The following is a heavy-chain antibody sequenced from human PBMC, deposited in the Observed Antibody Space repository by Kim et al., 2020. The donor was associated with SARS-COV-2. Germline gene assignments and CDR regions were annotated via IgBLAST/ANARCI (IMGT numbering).Heavy chain of an antibody. CDR2: IKQDGSEK. J-gene: IGHJ4*02. CDR1: GFTFSSYW. CDR3: ARDRQRILGSKPLTPVKEPMVRGVQDY. V-gene: IGHV3-7*01. Sequence: GGSLRLSCAASGFTFSSYWMSWVRQAPGKGLEWVANIKQDGSEKYYVDSVKGRFTISRDNAKNSLYLQMNSLRAEDTAVYYCARDRQRILGSKPLTPVKEPMVRGVQDYWGQGTLVTVSS. D-gene: IGHD3-10*01.